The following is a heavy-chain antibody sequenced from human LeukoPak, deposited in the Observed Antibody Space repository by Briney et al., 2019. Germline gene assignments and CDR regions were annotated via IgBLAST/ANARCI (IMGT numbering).Heavy chain of an antibody. D-gene: IGHD3-3*01. J-gene: IGHJ4*02. CDR1: GFTVSSNY. V-gene: IGHV3-53*04. CDR3: ARAAFLGARSPDY. Sequence: PGGSLRLSCAASGFTVSSNYMSWVRQAPGKGLEWVSVIYSGGSTYYADSVKGRFTISRHNSKNTLYLQMNSLRAEDTAVYYCARAAFLGARSPDYGGQGTLVTVSS. CDR2: IYSGGST.